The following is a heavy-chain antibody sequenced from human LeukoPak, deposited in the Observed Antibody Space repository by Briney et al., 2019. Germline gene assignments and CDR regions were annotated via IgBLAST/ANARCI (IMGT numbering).Heavy chain of an antibody. J-gene: IGHJ4*02. CDR3: ARHTRKYGSGSYITSFDY. V-gene: IGHV4-34*01. CDR1: GGSFSGYY. D-gene: IGHD3-10*01. Sequence: SETLSLTCAVYGGSFSGYYWSWIRQPPGKGLEWIGEINHSGSTNYNPSLKSRVTISVDTSKNQFSLKLSSVTAADTAVYYCARHTRKYGSGSYITSFDYWGQGTLVTVSS. CDR2: INHSGST.